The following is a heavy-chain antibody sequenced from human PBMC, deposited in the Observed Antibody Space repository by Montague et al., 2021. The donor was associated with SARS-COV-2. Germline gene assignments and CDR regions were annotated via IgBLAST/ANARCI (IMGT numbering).Heavy chain of an antibody. CDR2: PHHRSKWYL. CDR1: GDSVVEIRRR. CDR3: ARARYSSGFYGMDV. Sequence: CAISGDSVVEIRRRSEGHTSEPQRRVELVCRPHHRSKWYLDYAVAVKGRITINADTSRNQFSLQLNSVTPEDTAVYYCARARYSSGFYGMDVWGQGTTVTVSS. J-gene: IGHJ6*02. V-gene: IGHV6-1*01. D-gene: IGHD3-22*01.